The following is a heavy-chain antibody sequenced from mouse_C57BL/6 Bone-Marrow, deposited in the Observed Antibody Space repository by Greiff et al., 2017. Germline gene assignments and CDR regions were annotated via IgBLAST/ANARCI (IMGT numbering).Heavy chain of an antibody. V-gene: IGHV1-69*01. Sequence: QVQLQQPGAELVMPGASVKLSCKASGYTFTSYWMHWVKQRPGQGLEWIGEIEPSDSYTNYNQKFKGKSTLTVDKSSSTAYMQLSSLTSEDSAVYYCARGDYFDYWGQGTTLTVSS. CDR2: IEPSDSYT. CDR1: GYTFTSYW. J-gene: IGHJ2*01. CDR3: ARGDYFDY.